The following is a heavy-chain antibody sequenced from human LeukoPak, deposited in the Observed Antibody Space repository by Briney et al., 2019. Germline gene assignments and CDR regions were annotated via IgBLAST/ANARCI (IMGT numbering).Heavy chain of an antibody. CDR1: GGSISSYC. CDR3: ARTGRIIVASFGY. Sequence: SETLSLTCTVSGGSISSYCWSWIRQPPGKGLEWIGYIYYSGSTNYNPSLKSRVTISVDTSKNQFSLKLSSVTAADTAIYYCARTGRIIVASFGYWXQGILVTVSS. CDR2: IYYSGST. D-gene: IGHD5-12*01. J-gene: IGHJ4*02. V-gene: IGHV4-59*08.